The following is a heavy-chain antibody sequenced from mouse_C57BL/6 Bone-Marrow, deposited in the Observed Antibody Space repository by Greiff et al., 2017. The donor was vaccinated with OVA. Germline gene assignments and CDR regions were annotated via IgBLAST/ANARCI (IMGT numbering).Heavy chain of an antibody. CDR1: GYTFTSYW. Sequence: VQLQQPGAELVMPGASVKLSCKASGYTFTSYWMHWVKQRPGQGLEWIGEIDPSDSYTNYNQKFKGKSTLTVDKSSSTAYMQLSSLTSEDSAVYYCARSLLSWFAYWGQGTLVTVSA. V-gene: IGHV1-69*01. CDR2: IDPSDSYT. D-gene: IGHD6-1*01. CDR3: ARSLLSWFAY. J-gene: IGHJ3*01.